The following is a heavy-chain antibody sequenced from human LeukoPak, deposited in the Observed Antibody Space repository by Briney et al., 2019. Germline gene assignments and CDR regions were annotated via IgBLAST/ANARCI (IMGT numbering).Heavy chain of an antibody. Sequence: GGSLRLSCAASGFTFSSYAMHWVRQAPGKGLEWVAVISYDGSSKYYVDSVKGRFTISRDNSKNTLYLQMNSLRAEDTAVYYCARDAINAARGWFDPWGQGTLVAVSS. CDR1: GFTFSSYA. J-gene: IGHJ5*02. D-gene: IGHD6-6*01. CDR3: ARDAINAARGWFDP. CDR2: ISYDGSSK. V-gene: IGHV3-30-3*01.